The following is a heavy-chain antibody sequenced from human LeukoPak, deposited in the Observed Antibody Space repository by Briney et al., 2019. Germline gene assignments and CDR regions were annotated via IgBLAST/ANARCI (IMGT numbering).Heavy chain of an antibody. J-gene: IGHJ4*02. Sequence: GGSLRLSCAASGFTFSSYAMSWVRQAPGKGLEWVSAISGSGGSTYYADSVKGRFTISRDNSKNTLYLQMNSLRAGDTAVYYCAKRHYYDSSGRTYYFDYWGQGTLVTVSS. CDR1: GFTFSSYA. V-gene: IGHV3-23*01. CDR3: AKRHYYDSSGRTYYFDY. D-gene: IGHD3-22*01. CDR2: ISGSGGST.